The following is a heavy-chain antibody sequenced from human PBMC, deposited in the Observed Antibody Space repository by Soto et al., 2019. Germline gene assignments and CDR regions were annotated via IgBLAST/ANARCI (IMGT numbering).Heavy chain of an antibody. J-gene: IGHJ6*02. Sequence: EVQLEESGGGLVQPGGSLRLSCAASGFTFSRYTMNWVRQTPGKGLEWVSYISSGSLSIYYADSVKGRFTVSRDNAKNSLFLQMNSLRDEDTAVYYCARGGSSSDKGMDVWGQGTTVTVSS. CDR1: GFTFSRYT. CDR2: ISSGSLSI. CDR3: ARGGSSSDKGMDV. V-gene: IGHV3-48*02. D-gene: IGHD3-16*01.